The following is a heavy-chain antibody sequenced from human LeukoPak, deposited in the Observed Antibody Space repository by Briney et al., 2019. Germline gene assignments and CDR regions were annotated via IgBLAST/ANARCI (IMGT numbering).Heavy chain of an antibody. Sequence: PSETLSLTCAVSGYSISSGYYWSWIRQPPGKGLEWIGEINHSGSTNYNPSLKSRVTISVDTSKNQFSLKLSSVTAADTAVYYCARVLSWGILTGYHDYYFDYWGQGTLVTVSS. V-gene: IGHV4-34*01. J-gene: IGHJ4*02. CDR3: ARVLSWGILTGYHDYYFDY. D-gene: IGHD3-9*01. CDR1: GYSISSGYY. CDR2: INHSGST.